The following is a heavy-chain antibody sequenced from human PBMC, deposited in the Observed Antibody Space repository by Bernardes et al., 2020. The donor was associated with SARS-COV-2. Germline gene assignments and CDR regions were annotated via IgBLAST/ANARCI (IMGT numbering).Heavy chain of an antibody. CDR2: ISWNSGGK. CDR3: AKGALIGDKTADDY. D-gene: IGHD7-27*01. V-gene: IGHV3-9*01. J-gene: IGHJ4*02. Sequence: GGSLRLSCAASGFKFDDYAMHWVRQAPGKGLEWVSGISWNSGGKGYADSVKGRFTISRDNAKNSLYLQMNSLSDEDSALYYCAKGALIGDKTADDYWGQGTLVTVSS. CDR1: GFKFDDYA.